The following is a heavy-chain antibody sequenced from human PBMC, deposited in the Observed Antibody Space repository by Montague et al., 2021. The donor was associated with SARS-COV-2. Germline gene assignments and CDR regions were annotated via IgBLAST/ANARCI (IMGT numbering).Heavy chain of an antibody. CDR3: ARATHDSGSWTYYYYYVMDV. V-gene: IGHV3-13*04. D-gene: IGHD6-13*01. Sequence: SLRLSCAASGFTFSSYDMHWVRQATGKGLEWVSAIGTAGDTYYPGSVKGRFTISRENAKNSLYLQMNSLRAGDTAVYYCARATHDSGSWTYYYYYVMDVWGQGTTVTVSS. J-gene: IGHJ6*02. CDR2: IGTAGDT. CDR1: GFTFSSYD.